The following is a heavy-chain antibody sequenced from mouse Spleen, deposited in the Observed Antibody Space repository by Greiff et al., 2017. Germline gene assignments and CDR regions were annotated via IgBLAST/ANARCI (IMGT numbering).Heavy chain of an antibody. CDR2: ISSGGGNT. Sequence: EVHLVESGGGLVKLGGSLKLSCAASGFTFSSYAMSWVRQTPEKRLEWVATISSGGGNTYYPDSVKGRFTISRDNATNTLYLQMSSLKSEDTAVFYCARRAYGKWDWYFDVWGAGTTVTVSS. V-gene: IGHV5-9-3*01. CDR3: ARRAYGKWDWYFDV. D-gene: IGHD2-1*01. CDR1: GFTFSSYA. J-gene: IGHJ1*01.